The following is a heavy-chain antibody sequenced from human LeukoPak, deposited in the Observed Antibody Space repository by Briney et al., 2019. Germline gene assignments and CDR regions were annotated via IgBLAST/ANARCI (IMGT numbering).Heavy chain of an antibody. CDR1: GFSFSSYA. CDR2: IWYDGSNK. J-gene: IGHJ6*02. D-gene: IGHD2-15*01. CDR3: AKGVVAATNAAYYGMDV. Sequence: GGSLRLSCAASGFSFSSYAMAWVRQAPGKGLEWVADIWYDGSNKYYADSVKGRFTISRDNSKNTLYLQMNSLRPEDTAVYYCAKGVVAATNAAYYGMDVWGQGTTVTVSS. V-gene: IGHV3-30*02.